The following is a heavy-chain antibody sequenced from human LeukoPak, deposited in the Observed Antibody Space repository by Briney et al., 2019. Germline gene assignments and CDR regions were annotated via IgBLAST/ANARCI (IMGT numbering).Heavy chain of an antibody. Sequence: GGSLRLSCAASGFTFRDYYMSWIRQAPGKGLEWVSYISSSGSTIYYADSVKGRFTISRDNAKNSLYLQMNSLRAEDTAVYYCARGPIVYCSSTSCSDFDYWGQGTLVTVSS. CDR2: ISSSGSTI. D-gene: IGHD2-2*01. V-gene: IGHV3-11*04. CDR3: ARGPIVYCSSTSCSDFDY. CDR1: GFTFRDYY. J-gene: IGHJ4*02.